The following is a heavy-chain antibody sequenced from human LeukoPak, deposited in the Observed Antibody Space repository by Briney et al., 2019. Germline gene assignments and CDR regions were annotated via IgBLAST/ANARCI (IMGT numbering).Heavy chain of an antibody. CDR1: SYTFTGYG. J-gene: IGHJ4*02. CDR3: ARDRDYGDYNTQDLFVY. Sequence: ASVKVSCKASSYTFTGYGISWVRQAPGQGLEWMGWINPSNGNTNYAQKFQGRVTMTTDTSTSTAYMELRSLRSDDTAVYYCARDRDYGDYNTQDLFVYWGQGTLVTVSS. V-gene: IGHV1-18*01. CDR2: INPSNGNT. D-gene: IGHD4-17*01.